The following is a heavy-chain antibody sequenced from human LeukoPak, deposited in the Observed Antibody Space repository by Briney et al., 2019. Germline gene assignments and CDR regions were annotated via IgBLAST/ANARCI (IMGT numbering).Heavy chain of an antibody. CDR2: INHSGST. CDR1: GGSFSGYY. Sequence: PSETLSLTCAVYGGSFSGYYWSWIRQPPGKGLEWIGEINHSGSTNYNPSLKSRVTISVDTSKNQFSLKLSSVTAADTAVYYCARLVVRGVIHYYYYYYMDAWGKGTTVTISS. V-gene: IGHV4-34*01. D-gene: IGHD3-10*01. CDR3: ARLVVRGVIHYYYYYYMDA. J-gene: IGHJ6*03.